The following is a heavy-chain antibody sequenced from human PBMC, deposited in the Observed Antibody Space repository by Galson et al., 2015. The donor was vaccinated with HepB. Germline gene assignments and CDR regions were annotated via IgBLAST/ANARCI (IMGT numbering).Heavy chain of an antibody. J-gene: IGHJ6*02. CDR3: ARACSGGNCGGIYYYGMDV. D-gene: IGHD2-15*01. V-gene: IGHV4-31*03. Sequence: TLSLTCTVSGGSISSANYGWSWVRQHPGKGLAWIGYIDDSGDTYYSPSLKNRATISGDTSKNQFYMKLSSVNVADTAVYYCARACSGGNCGGIYYYGMDVWGQGTTVIVSS. CDR1: GGSISSANYG. CDR2: IDDSGDT.